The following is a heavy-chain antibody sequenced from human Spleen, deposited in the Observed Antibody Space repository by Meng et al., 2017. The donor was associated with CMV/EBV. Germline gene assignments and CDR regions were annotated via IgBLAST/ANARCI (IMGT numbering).Heavy chain of an antibody. V-gene: IGHV1-18*01. Sequence: ASVKVSCKASGYTFTSYGISWVRQAPGQGLEWMGWISAYNGNTNYAQKLQGRVTITTDESTSTAYMELSSLRSEDTAVYYCARGGYCSSTSCLSNWLDPWGQGTLVTVSS. CDR1: GYTFTSYG. D-gene: IGHD2-2*01. CDR2: ISAYNGNT. J-gene: IGHJ5*02. CDR3: ARGGYCSSTSCLSNWLDP.